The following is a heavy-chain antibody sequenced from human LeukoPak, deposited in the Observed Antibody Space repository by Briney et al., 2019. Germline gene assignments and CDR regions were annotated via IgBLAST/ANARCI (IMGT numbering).Heavy chain of an antibody. CDR2: ISYDGSNK. CDR1: GFTFSSYA. CDR3: ARDPGEIQLWLPYFDY. Sequence: GGSPRLSCAASGFTFSSYAMHWVRQAPGKGLEWVAVISYDGSNKYYADSVKGRFTISRDNSKNTLYLQMNSLRAEDTAVYYCARDPGEIQLWLPYFDYWGQGTLVTVSS. V-gene: IGHV3-30-3*01. D-gene: IGHD5-18*01. J-gene: IGHJ4*02.